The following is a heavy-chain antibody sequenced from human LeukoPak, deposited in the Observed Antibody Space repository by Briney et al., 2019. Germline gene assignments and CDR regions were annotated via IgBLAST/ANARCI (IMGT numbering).Heavy chain of an antibody. CDR2: ISTSGYT. Sequence: PSETLSLTCTVSGGSINSVSYYWGWIRQTAGKGLEWLGRISTSGYTAYNPSLKSRVTISVDTSKNQFSLKLTSVTAADTAAYYCARRETSAHYSNYFDYWGQGTLVTVSS. V-gene: IGHV4-61*02. D-gene: IGHD3-22*01. CDR3: ARRETSAHYSNYFDY. J-gene: IGHJ4*02. CDR1: GGSINSVSYY.